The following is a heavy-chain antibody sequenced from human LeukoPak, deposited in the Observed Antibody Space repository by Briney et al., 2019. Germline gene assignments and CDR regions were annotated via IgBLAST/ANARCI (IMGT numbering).Heavy chain of an antibody. CDR2: INPSGGST. CDR1: GYTFTSYY. CDR3: ARDPHRITMVPGGWFDP. J-gene: IGHJ5*02. V-gene: IGHV1-46*01. Sequence: GASVKVSCKASGYTFTSYYMHWVRQAPGQGLEWMGIINPSGGSTSYAQKFQGGVTMTRDTSTSTVYMELSSLRSEDTAVYYCARDPHRITMVPGGWFDPWGPGTLVIVSS. D-gene: IGHD3-10*01.